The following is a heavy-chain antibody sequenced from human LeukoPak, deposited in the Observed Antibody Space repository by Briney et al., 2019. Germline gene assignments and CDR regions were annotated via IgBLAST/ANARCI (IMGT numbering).Heavy chain of an antibody. CDR1: GFTFSSYA. J-gene: IGHJ4*02. V-gene: IGHV3-30*04. CDR3: ARDSGIAVRLFDY. D-gene: IGHD6-19*01. CDR2: ISYDGSNK. Sequence: GGSLRLSCAASGFTFSSYAMHWVRQAPGKGLEWVAVISYDGSNKYYADSVKGRFTISRDNSKNTLYLQMNSLRAEDTAVYCCARDSGIAVRLFDYCGQGTLVTVSS.